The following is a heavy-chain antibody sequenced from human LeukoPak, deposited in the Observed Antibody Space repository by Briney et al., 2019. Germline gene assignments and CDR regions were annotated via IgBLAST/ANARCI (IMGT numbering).Heavy chain of an antibody. CDR2: IYYSGST. D-gene: IGHD1-1*01. V-gene: IGHV4-59*11. J-gene: IGHJ6*03. CDR1: GGSISSHY. CDR3: ARAVQPFYYYYYMDV. Sequence: SETLSLTCTVSGGSISSHYWSWIRQPPGKGLEWIGYIYYSGSTNYNPSLKSRVTISVDTSKNQFSLKLSSVTAADTAVYYCARAVQPFYYYYYMDVWGKGTTVTVSS.